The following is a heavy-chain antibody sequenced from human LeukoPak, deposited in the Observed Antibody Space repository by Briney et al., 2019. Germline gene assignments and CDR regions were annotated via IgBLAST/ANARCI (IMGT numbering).Heavy chain of an antibody. CDR2: IIPIFGIA. Sequence: RASVKVSCKASGRTFSSYSISWVRQAPGQGLDWMGRIIPIFGIANYAQKFQGRVTITADKSTSTAYMELSSLRSEDTAVYYCARSKVVPAAQRWNWFDPWGQGTLVTVSS. D-gene: IGHD2-2*01. V-gene: IGHV1-69*02. J-gene: IGHJ5*02. CDR3: ARSKVVPAAQRWNWFDP. CDR1: GRTFSSYS.